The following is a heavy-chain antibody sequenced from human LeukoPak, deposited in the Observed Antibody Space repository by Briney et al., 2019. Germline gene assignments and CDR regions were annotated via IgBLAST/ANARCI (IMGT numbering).Heavy chain of an antibody. CDR2: ISGSGGST. J-gene: IGHJ5*02. CDR1: DFNFGTYG. D-gene: IGHD5-18*01. Sequence: PGGSLRLSCAASDFNFGTYGMNWVRQAPGKGLEWVSAISGSGGSTYYADSVKGRFTISRDNSKNTLYLQMNSLRAEDTAVYYCAKNNYGTPNWFDPWGQGTLVTVSS. CDR3: AKNNYGTPNWFDP. V-gene: IGHV3-23*01.